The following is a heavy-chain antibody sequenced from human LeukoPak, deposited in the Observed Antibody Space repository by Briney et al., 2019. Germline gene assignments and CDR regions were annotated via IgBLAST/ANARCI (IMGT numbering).Heavy chain of an antibody. D-gene: IGHD3-22*01. V-gene: IGHV3-23*01. Sequence: GGSLRLSCAASGFTFSSYAMSWVRQAPGKGLEWVSAISGSGGSTYYADSVKGRFTISRDNSKNTLYLQMNSLRAADTAVYYCASMRIYYDSSHDYWGQGTLVTVSS. J-gene: IGHJ4*02. CDR1: GFTFSSYA. CDR3: ASMRIYYDSSHDY. CDR2: ISGSGGST.